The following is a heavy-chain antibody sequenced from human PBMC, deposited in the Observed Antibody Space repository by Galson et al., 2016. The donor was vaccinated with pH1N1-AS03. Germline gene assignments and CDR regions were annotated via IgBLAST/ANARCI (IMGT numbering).Heavy chain of an antibody. CDR3: ARDRGSGYDLFDYYYGMDG. CDR1: GYTFTSYA. CDR2: INAGNGNT. Sequence: SVKVSCKASGYTFTSYAMHWVRQAPGQRLEWMGWINAGNGNTKYSQKFQGRVTITRDTSASTAYMELSSLRSEDTAVYYCARDRGSGYDLFDYYYGMDGWGPVTTVTVSS. J-gene: IGHJ6*02. V-gene: IGHV1-3*01. D-gene: IGHD5-12*01.